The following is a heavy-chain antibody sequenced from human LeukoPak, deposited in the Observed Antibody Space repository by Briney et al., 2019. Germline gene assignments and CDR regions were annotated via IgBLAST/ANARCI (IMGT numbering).Heavy chain of an antibody. Sequence: GASVKVSCKASGYTFTGYYMHWVRQAPGQGLEWMGRINPSSGGTNYAQKFQGRVTMTRDTSISTAYMELSRLRSDDTAVYYCARGRVNSGWFPGDYWGQGTLVTVSS. V-gene: IGHV1-2*06. CDR2: INPSSGGT. D-gene: IGHD6-19*01. J-gene: IGHJ4*02. CDR1: GYTFTGYY. CDR3: ARGRVNSGWFPGDY.